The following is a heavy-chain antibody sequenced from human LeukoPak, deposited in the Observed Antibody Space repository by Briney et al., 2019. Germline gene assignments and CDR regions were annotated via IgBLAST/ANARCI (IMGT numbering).Heavy chain of an antibody. Sequence: PGGSLRLSCAVSGFTFSDYYMSWVRQAPGEGLEWVSGINWNGASTGYGESVKGRFTISRDNSKNSLFLQMNSLRAEDTALYYCAAGDRNGWYFYYWGQGILVTVSS. CDR1: GFTFSDYY. CDR3: AAGDRNGWYFYY. CDR2: INWNGAST. D-gene: IGHD6-19*01. J-gene: IGHJ4*02. V-gene: IGHV3-20*04.